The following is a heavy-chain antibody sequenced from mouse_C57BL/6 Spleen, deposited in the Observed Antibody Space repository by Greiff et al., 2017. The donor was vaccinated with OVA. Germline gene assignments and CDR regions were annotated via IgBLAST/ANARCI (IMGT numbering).Heavy chain of an antibody. V-gene: IGHV1-26*01. CDR3: SKITTVYYAMDY. CDR1: GYTFTDYY. J-gene: IGHJ4*01. Sequence: EVQLQQSGPELVKPGASVKISCKASGYTFTDYYMNWVKQSHGKSLEWIGDVNPNNGGTSYNQKFKGKATLTVDTSSSTAYMELLSLTSEDSAVSYCSKITTVYYAMDYWGQGTSVTVSS. CDR2: VNPNNGGT. D-gene: IGHD1-1*01.